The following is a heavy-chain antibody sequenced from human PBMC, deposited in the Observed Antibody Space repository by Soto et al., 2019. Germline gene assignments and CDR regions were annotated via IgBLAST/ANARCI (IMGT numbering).Heavy chain of an antibody. Sequence: QVQLQESGPGLVKPSETLSLTCTVSGGSISSYYWSWIRQPPGKGLEWIGYIYYSGGTNYNPSLRSRVTIAVDSSKNHFSLKLSSVTAADTAVYYCARRYGGNLDYWGQGTLVTVSS. CDR2: IYYSGGT. V-gene: IGHV4-59*08. D-gene: IGHD1-26*01. J-gene: IGHJ4*02. CDR1: GGSISSYY. CDR3: ARRYGGNLDY.